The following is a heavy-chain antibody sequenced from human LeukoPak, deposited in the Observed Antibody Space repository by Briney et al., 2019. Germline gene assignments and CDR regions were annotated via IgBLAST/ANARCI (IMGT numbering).Heavy chain of an antibody. D-gene: IGHD2-2*01. Sequence: PSEALSLTCAVYGGSFSGYYWSWIRQPPGKGLEWTGEINHSGSTNYNPSLKSRVTISVDTSKNQFSLKLSSVTAADTAVYYCARGYCSSTSCNDFDYWGQGTLVTVSS. V-gene: IGHV4-34*01. J-gene: IGHJ4*02. CDR1: GGSFSGYY. CDR2: INHSGST. CDR3: ARGYCSSTSCNDFDY.